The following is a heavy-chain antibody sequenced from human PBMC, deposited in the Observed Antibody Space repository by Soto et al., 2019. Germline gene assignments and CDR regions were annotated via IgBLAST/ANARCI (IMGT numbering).Heavy chain of an antibody. CDR1: GGSISSFY. D-gene: IGHD2-2*01. CDR2: IYYSGST. V-gene: IGHV4-59*01. Sequence: QVQLQESGPGLVKPSETLSLTCTVSGGSISSFYWSWFRQPPGKGLERIGNIYYSGSTNYNPSLKSRVTMSVDTSKNQFSLNLSSVTAADTAVYYCARRTTSSMWIFDYWGQGTLVTVSS. CDR3: ARRTTSSMWIFDY. J-gene: IGHJ4*02.